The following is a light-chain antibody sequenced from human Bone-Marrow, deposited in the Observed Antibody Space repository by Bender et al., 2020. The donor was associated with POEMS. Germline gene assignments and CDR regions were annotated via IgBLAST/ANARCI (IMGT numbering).Light chain of an antibody. Sequence: SYELTQPPSVSVSPGQTATITCSGEKLGEEYACWYQQKPGQSPVVVIYQDTKRPSGIPERFSGFTSGNTASLTISGTQTMDEADYYCQSWGSNTAVFGGGTKLTFL. CDR3: QSWGSNTAV. CDR1: KLGEEY. CDR2: QDT. V-gene: IGLV3-1*01. J-gene: IGLJ2*01.